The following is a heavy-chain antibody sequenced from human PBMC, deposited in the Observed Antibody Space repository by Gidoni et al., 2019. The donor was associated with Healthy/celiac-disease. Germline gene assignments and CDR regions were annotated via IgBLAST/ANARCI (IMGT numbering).Heavy chain of an antibody. D-gene: IGHD2-15*01. CDR2: ISGSGGST. CDR3: AAPPNVVAATGGGDAFDI. CDR1: GFTFSSYA. Sequence: EVQLVESGGGLVQPGGSLRLSCAASGFTFSSYAMSWVRQAPGKGLEWVSAISGSGGSTYYADSVKGRFTISRDNSKNTLYLQMNSLRAEDTAVYYCAAPPNVVAATGGGDAFDIWGQGTMVTVSS. V-gene: IGHV3-23*04. J-gene: IGHJ3*02.